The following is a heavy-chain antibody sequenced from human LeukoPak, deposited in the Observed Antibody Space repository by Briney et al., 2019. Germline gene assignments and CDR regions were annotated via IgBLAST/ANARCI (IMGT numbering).Heavy chain of an antibody. CDR1: GFTFSSYC. CDR3: ASDSSPDF. CDR2: ISGNSSTI. Sequence: GGSLRLSCAASGFTFSSYCMTWVRQAPGKGLEWVSYISGNSSTIYYADSVKGRFTISRDNSKNTLYLQMNSLRTEDTAVYYCASDSSPDFWGQGTLVTVS. J-gene: IGHJ4*02. D-gene: IGHD3-22*01. V-gene: IGHV3-48*01.